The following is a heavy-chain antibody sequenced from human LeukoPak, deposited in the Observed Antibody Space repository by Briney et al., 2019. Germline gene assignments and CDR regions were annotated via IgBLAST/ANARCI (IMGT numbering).Heavy chain of an antibody. J-gene: IGHJ3*02. CDR3: ARIRATGAFDI. Sequence: GASVKVSCKASGYTFTGYYMHWVRQVPGQGLEWMGWINPNSGGTNYAQKFQGRVTMTRDTSISTAYMELSRLRSDDTVVYYCARIRATGAFDIWGQGTMVTVSS. CDR1: GYTFTGYY. D-gene: IGHD5-12*01. CDR2: INPNSGGT. V-gene: IGHV1-2*02.